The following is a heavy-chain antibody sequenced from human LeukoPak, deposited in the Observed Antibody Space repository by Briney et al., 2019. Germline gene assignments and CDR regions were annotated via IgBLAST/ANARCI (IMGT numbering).Heavy chain of an antibody. CDR1: GASINTYY. V-gene: IGHV4-59*01. CDR3: ARVLRPMASQYYFDY. D-gene: IGHD3-10*01. J-gene: IGHJ4*02. CDR2: IYYSGTT. Sequence: SETLSLICTVSGASINTYYWSWIRQPPGKGLEWIGYIYYSGTTSYNPSLKTRVTISIDTSKNQFSLKLSSVTAADTAVYYCARVLRPMASQYYFDYWGQGTLVTVSS.